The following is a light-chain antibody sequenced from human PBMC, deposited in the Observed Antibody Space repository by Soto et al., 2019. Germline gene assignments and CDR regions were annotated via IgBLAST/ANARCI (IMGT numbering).Light chain of an antibody. CDR2: GST. Sequence: VLTQPPSVSGAPGQRVTISCTGSSSNIGAHYDVDWYQHLPGTSPKVLIYGSTNRPSGAPDRFSGSKSGTSASLAITGLQADDEADYYCQSYDRSLSGYVFGTGTKVTVL. CDR3: QSYDRSLSGYV. CDR1: SSNIGAHYD. J-gene: IGLJ1*01. V-gene: IGLV1-40*01.